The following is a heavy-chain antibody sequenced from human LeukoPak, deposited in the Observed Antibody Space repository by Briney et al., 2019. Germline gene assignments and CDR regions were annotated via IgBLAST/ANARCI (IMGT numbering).Heavy chain of an antibody. CDR1: GFTVSSNY. CDR2: IYSGGST. Sequence: PGGSLRLSCAASGFTVSSNYMSWVRQAPGKGLEWVSVIYSGGSTYYADSVKGRFTISRDNSKNTLYLQMNSLRAEDTAVYYCVRFITMVRGRGFDYWGQGTLVTVSS. CDR3: VRFITMVRGRGFDY. D-gene: IGHD3-10*01. V-gene: IGHV3-66*01. J-gene: IGHJ4*02.